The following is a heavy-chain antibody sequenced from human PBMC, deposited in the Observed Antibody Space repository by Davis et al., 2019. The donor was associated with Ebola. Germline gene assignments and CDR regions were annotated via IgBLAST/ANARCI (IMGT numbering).Heavy chain of an antibody. CDR1: GGSIRSLY. CDR2: VYYLGTT. D-gene: IGHD3-10*01. CDR3: ATYGMATYYVH. V-gene: IGHV4-59*11. Sequence: MPSETLSLTCTVSGGSIRSLYWSWIRQPPGKGPEWIGSVYYLGTTSYNPSLKTRVTISVDTSQNQFSLTLTSVTAADTAVYYCATYGMATYYVHWGQGTLVTVSS. J-gene: IGHJ4*02.